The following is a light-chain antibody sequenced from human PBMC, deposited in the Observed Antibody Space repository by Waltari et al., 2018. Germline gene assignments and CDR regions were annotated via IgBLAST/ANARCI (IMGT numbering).Light chain of an antibody. V-gene: IGLV2-11*01. CDR2: DVS. CDR1: SSDVGGYQY. Sequence: QSALTQPRSVSGSPGQSVTISCTGPSSDVGGYQYFSWYQQHPGKAPNLMIDDVSKRPSGVPDRFSGSKSGNTASLTISGLQAEDEADYYCCSYAGSFVVFGGRTKLTVL. CDR3: CSYAGSFVV. J-gene: IGLJ2*01.